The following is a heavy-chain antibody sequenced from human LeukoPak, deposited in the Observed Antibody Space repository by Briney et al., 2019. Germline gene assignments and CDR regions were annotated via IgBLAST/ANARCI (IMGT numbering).Heavy chain of an antibody. V-gene: IGHV4-39*01. J-gene: IGHJ3*02. CDR1: GGSISSSSYY. CDR2: IYYSGST. D-gene: IGHD1-26*01. Sequence: PSETLSLTCTVSGGSISSSSYYWGWIRQPPGKGLEWIGSIYYSGSTYYNPSLKSRVTISVDTSKNKFSLKLNSVTAAGTAVYYCARPAYRGSYYDAFDIWGQGTMVTVSS. CDR3: ARPAYRGSYYDAFDI.